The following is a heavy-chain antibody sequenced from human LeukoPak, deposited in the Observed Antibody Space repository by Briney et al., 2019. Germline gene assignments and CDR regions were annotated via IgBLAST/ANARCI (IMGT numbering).Heavy chain of an antibody. CDR3: ARDRAESAWGLYDYVWGSSRHYYYYYMDV. V-gene: IGHV3-7*01. D-gene: IGHD3-16*02. Sequence: GGSLRLSCAASGFTFSSYWMSWVRQAPGKGLEWVANIKQDGSEKYYVDSVKGRFTISRDNAKNSLYLQMNSLRAEDTAVYYCARDRAESAWGLYDYVWGSSRHYYYYYMDVWGKGTTVTVSS. CDR2: IKQDGSEK. CDR1: GFTFSSYW. J-gene: IGHJ6*03.